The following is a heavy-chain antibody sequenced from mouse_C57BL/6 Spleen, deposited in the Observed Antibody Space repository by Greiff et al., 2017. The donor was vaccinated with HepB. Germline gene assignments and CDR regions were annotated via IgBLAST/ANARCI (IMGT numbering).Heavy chain of an antibody. CDR2: INPNNGGT. CDR1: GYTFTDYY. V-gene: IGHV1-26*01. CDR3: ASTGTGWFAY. D-gene: IGHD4-1*02. Sequence: VQLQQSGPELVKPGASVKISCKASGYTFTDYYMNWVKQSHGKSLEWIGDINPNNGGTSYNQKFKGKATLTVDKSSSTAYMELRSLTSEDSAVYYCASTGTGWFAYWGQGTLVTVSA. J-gene: IGHJ3*01.